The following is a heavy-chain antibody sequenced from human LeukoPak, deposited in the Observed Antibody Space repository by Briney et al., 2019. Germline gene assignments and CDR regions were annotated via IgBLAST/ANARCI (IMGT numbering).Heavy chain of an antibody. CDR2: FDPEDGET. CDR1: GYTLTELS. J-gene: IGHJ4*02. Sequence: ASVKVSCKVSGYTLTELSMHWVRQAPGKGLEWMGGFDPEDGETIYAQKFQGRVTMTEDTSTDTAYMELSSLRSEDTAVYYCATTAATLLWFGESNWGQGTLVTVSS. CDR3: ATTAATLLWFGESN. V-gene: IGHV1-24*01. D-gene: IGHD3-10*01.